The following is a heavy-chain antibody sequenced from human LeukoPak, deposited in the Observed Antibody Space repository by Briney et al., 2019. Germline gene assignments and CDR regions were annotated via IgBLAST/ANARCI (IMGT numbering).Heavy chain of an antibody. Sequence: GESLKISCKGSGYRFTSYWIGWVRQMPGKGLEWMGIIYPGDSDTRYSPSFQGQVTISADKSISTAYLQWSSLKASDTAMYYCARPTYSNGFLFDYWGQGTLVTVSS. V-gene: IGHV5-51*01. CDR2: IYPGDSDT. CDR3: ARPTYSNGFLFDY. J-gene: IGHJ4*02. D-gene: IGHD2-15*01. CDR1: GYRFTSYW.